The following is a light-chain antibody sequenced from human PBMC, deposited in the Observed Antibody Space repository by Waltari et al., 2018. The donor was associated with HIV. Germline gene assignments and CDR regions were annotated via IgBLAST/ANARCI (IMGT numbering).Light chain of an antibody. CDR2: DVS. V-gene: IGLV2-14*01. J-gene: IGLJ2*01. Sequence: QSALTQPASVSGSPGHSITISCTGTSSDVGSYTYVSWYQQHSGKALKLLIFDVSNRPSGVSNRFSGSKSGDTASLTISGLQTEDEAYYYCSSYTRTSTLVAFGGGTKVTVL. CDR1: SSDVGSYTY. CDR3: SSYTRTSTLVA.